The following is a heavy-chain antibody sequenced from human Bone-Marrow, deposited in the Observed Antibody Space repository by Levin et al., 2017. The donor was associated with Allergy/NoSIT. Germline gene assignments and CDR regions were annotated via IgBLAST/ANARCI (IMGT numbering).Heavy chain of an antibody. D-gene: IGHD6-13*01. CDR2: IYYSGST. V-gene: IGHV4-59*01. CDR1: GGSISSYY. Sequence: SETLSLTCTVSGGSISSYYWSWIRQPPGKGLEWIGYIYYSGSTNYNPSLKSRVTISVDTSKNQFSLKLSSVTAADTAVYYCARADSSSWYGPVYYYGMDGWGQGTTVTVSS. CDR3: ARADSSSWYGPVYYYGMDG. J-gene: IGHJ6*02.